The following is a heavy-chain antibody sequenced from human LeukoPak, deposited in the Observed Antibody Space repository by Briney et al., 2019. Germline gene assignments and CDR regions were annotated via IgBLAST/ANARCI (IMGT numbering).Heavy chain of an antibody. CDR1: GYTFTSYF. J-gene: IGHJ4*02. CDR3: ARDLGSGQTGTIPGGLDY. Sequence: ASVEVSCKASGYTFTSYFIHWVRQAPGQGLEWMGVLNPSDGATTYAQKFQGRVTMTRDTSTGTVYMDLNSLRSEDTAVYYCARDLGSGQTGTIPGGLDYWGQGTLVTVSA. D-gene: IGHD1-7*01. CDR2: LNPSDGAT. V-gene: IGHV1-46*01.